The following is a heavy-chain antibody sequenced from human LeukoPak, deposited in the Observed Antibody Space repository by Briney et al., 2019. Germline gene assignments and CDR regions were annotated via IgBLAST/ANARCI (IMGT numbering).Heavy chain of an antibody. J-gene: IGHJ4*02. V-gene: IGHV1-18*01. D-gene: IGHD6-13*01. CDR2: ICSYNGNT. CDR3: ARDGFSNSWACYFDF. Sequence: ASVKVSCKASGYTFINYGITWVRQAPGQGLEGMGWICSYNGNTNYAQKFQGRATMTTDRSPSTAYMELKSLRSDDRAVCHCARDGFSNSWACYFDFWGQGALVTVSS. CDR1: GYTFINYG.